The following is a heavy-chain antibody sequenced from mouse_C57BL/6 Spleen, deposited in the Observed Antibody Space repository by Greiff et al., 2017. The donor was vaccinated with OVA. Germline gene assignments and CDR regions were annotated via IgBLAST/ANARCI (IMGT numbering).Heavy chain of an antibody. CDR2: IDPSDSYT. CDR1: GYTFTSYW. CDR3: ARSDPPGIDY. J-gene: IGHJ2*01. V-gene: IGHV1-69*01. Sequence: QVQLQQPGAELVMPGASVKLSCKPSGYTFTSYWMHWVKQRPGQGLEWIGEIDPSDSYTNYNQKFKGKSTLTVDKSSSTAYMQLSSLTSEDSAVYYCARSDPPGIDYWGQGTTLTVSS.